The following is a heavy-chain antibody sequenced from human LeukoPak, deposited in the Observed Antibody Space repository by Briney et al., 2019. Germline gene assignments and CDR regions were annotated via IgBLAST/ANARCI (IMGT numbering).Heavy chain of an antibody. CDR1: GFTFSSYS. V-gene: IGHV3-21*01. D-gene: IGHD3-22*01. CDR2: ISSSSSYI. J-gene: IGHJ5*02. CDR3: ARDYYDSSGSSWFDP. Sequence: GGSLRLSCAASGFTFSSYSMNWVRQAPGKGLEWVSSISSSSSYIYYADSVKGRFTISRDNAKNSLYLQMNSLRAKDTALYYCARDYYDSSGSSWFDPWGQGTLVTVSS.